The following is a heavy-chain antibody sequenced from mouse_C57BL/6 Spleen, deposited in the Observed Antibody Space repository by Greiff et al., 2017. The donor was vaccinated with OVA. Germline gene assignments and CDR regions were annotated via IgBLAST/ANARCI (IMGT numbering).Heavy chain of an antibody. CDR3: ASYYSTS. J-gene: IGHJ2*01. Sequence: VQLQESGAELVRPGTSVKVSCKASGYAFTNYLIEWVKQRPGQGLEWIGVINPGSGGTNYNVKFKGKATLTADKSSSTAYMQLSSLTSEDSAVYFCASYYSTSWGQGTTLTVSS. CDR1: GYAFTNYL. V-gene: IGHV1-54*01. D-gene: IGHD2-5*01. CDR2: INPGSGGT.